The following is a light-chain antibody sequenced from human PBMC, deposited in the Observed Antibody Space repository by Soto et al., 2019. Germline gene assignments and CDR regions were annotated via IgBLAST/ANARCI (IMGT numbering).Light chain of an antibody. CDR2: DAS. V-gene: IGKV1-33*01. CDR3: QQYDNLLWT. CDR1: QDINNS. J-gene: IGKJ1*01. Sequence: IQMTQSPSALSASVGDRVTITCQASQDINNSLNWYQQKPGKAPKLLIYDASNLETGVPSRFSGSGSGTEFTFTISSLQPEDIATYYCQQYDNLLWTFGQGTKVEIK.